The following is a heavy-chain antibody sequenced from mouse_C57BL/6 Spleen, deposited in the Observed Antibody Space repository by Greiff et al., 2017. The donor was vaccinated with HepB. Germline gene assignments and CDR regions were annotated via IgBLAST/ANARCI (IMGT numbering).Heavy chain of an antibody. Sequence: VQLQQSGAELMKPGASVKLSCKATGYTFTGYWIEWVKQRPGHGLEWIGEILPGIGSTNYNEKFKGKATFTADTSSNTAYMQLSSLTTVDSAIYYCARGGLLRFFDYWGQGTTLTVSS. CDR2: ILPGIGST. CDR3: ARGGLLRFFDY. J-gene: IGHJ2*01. D-gene: IGHD1-1*01. CDR1: GYTFTGYW. V-gene: IGHV1-9*01.